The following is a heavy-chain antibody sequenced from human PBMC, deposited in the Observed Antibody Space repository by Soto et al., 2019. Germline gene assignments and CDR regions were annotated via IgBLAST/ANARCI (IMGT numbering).Heavy chain of an antibody. V-gene: IGHV4-39*01. Sequence: SETLSLTCTVSGGSISSSSYYWGWIRQPPGKGLEWIGSIYYSGSTYYNPSLKSQVTISVDTSKNQFSLKLSSVTAADTAVYYCARPLNSDQLLPLGFDYWGQGTLVTVSS. J-gene: IGHJ4*02. D-gene: IGHD2-2*01. CDR3: ARPLNSDQLLPLGFDY. CDR2: IYYSGST. CDR1: GGSISSSSYY.